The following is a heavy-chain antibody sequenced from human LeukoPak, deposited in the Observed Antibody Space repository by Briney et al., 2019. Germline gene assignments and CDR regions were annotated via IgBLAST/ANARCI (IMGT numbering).Heavy chain of an antibody. J-gene: IGHJ4*02. V-gene: IGHV3-23*01. CDR3: AKGSYYDSSGSFYFDY. CDR1: GSTFSSYA. CDR2: ISGSGHNT. Sequence: GALRLSCAASGSTFSSYAMSWVRQAPGKGLEWVSGISGSGHNTYYADSVKGRFTISRDNSKNTLYVQVNSLGTEDTAAYYCAKGSYYDSSGSFYFDYWGQGTLVTVSS. D-gene: IGHD3-22*01.